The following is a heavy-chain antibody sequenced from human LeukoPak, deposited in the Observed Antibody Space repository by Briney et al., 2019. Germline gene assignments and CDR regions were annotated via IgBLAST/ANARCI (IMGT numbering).Heavy chain of an antibody. CDR2: IYYSGST. J-gene: IGHJ4*02. CDR3: ARASSTSSIALDY. Sequence: SETLSLTCTVSGGSISSYYWSWIRQPPGKGLEWIGYIYYSGSTNYNPSLMSRVTISVDTSKNQFSLKLSSVTAADTAVYYCARASSTSSIALDYWGQGTLVTVSS. V-gene: IGHV4-59*01. D-gene: IGHD2-2*01. CDR1: GGSISSYY.